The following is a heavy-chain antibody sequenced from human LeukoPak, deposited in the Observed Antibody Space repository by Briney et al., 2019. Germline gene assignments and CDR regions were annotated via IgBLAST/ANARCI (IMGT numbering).Heavy chain of an antibody. CDR2: IYGGST. D-gene: IGHD2/OR15-2a*01. CDR1: GFTVSNNY. V-gene: IGHV3-53*01. Sequence: GGSLRLSCAASGFTVSNNYMTWVRQAPGKGLEWVSIIYGGSTYYADSVTGRFTISRDNSKNTVYLQINSLRAEDTAVYYCARDFEGVHRTTNSYTYYYYMDVWGKGTTVIVSS. J-gene: IGHJ6*03. CDR3: ARDFEGVHRTTNSYTYYYYMDV.